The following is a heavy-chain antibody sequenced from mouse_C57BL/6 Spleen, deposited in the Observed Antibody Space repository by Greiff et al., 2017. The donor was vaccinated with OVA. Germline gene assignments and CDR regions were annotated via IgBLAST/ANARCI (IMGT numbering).Heavy chain of an antibody. J-gene: IGHJ3*01. CDR2: IYPGDGDT. Sequence: QVQLQQSGPELVKPGASVKLSCKASGYAFSSSWMNWVKQRPGKGLEWIGRIYPGDGDTNYNGKFKGKATLTADKSSSTAYMQLRSLASTDAAVYFCAEHRADWGQGTLVTVSA. V-gene: IGHV1-82*01. CDR1: GYAFSSSW. CDR3: AEHRAD.